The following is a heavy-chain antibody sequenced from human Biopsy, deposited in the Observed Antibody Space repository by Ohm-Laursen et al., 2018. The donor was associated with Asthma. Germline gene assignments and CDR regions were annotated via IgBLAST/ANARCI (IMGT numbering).Heavy chain of an antibody. V-gene: IGHV3-23*01. CDR2: ITGSGGIT. CDR1: GFTFSNYP. CDR3: ARDGPELPTELDY. D-gene: IGHD1-14*01. Sequence: SLRLSCSASGFTFSNYPMTWVRQAPGKGLEWVSSITGSGGITYYADSVKGRFTISRDNAKNSLYLQMNSLRAEDTAVYYCARDGPELPTELDYWGPGTLVTVSS. J-gene: IGHJ4*02.